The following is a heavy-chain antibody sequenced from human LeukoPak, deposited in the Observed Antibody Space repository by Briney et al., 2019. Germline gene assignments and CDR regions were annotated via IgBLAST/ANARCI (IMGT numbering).Heavy chain of an antibody. CDR3: ARDRGWLQYIDY. CDR2: INWNGGNT. D-gene: IGHD5-24*01. CDR1: GFTFGDYG. Sequence: GGSLRLSCAASGFTFGDYGMSWVRQAPGKGREWASSINWNGGNTAYADSVKGRFTISRDTAKDSLYLQLNSLRAEDTSLYYCARDRGWLQYIDYWGQGTLVTVSS. V-gene: IGHV3-20*04. J-gene: IGHJ4*02.